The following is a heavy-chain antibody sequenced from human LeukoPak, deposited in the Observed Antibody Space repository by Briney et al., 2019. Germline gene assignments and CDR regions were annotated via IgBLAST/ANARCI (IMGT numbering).Heavy chain of an antibody. CDR3: ASCDEYWPFDY. CDR2: IIPILGIA. D-gene: IGHD2/OR15-2a*01. Sequence: SVKVSCRASGYTFTGYYMHWVRQAPGQGLEWMGRIIPILGIANYAQKFQGRVTITADKSTSTAYMELSSLRSEDTAVYYCASCDEYWPFDYWGQGTLVTVSS. CDR1: GYTFTGYY. J-gene: IGHJ4*02. V-gene: IGHV1-69*02.